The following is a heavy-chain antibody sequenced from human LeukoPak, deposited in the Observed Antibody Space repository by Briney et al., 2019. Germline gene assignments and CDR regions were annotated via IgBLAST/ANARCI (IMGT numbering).Heavy chain of an antibody. V-gene: IGHV1-18*01. J-gene: IGHJ3*02. D-gene: IGHD3-22*01. Sequence: ASVKVSCKASGYTFTNYGISWVRQAPGQGLEWMGWISSYNGNTNYAQQLQGRVTMTTDTSTSTAYMELRSLRSDDTAVYYCARVVTMMVVVTHDAFDIWGQGTMVTVS. CDR2: ISSYNGNT. CDR3: ARVVTMMVVVTHDAFDI. CDR1: GYTFTNYG.